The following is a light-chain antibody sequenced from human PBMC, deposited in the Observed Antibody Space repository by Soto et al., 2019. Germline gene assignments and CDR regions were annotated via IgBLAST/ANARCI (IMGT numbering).Light chain of an antibody. V-gene: IGKV3-15*01. J-gene: IGKJ4*01. Sequence: IVMTQSPATLSVSPGDRVALSCRAAQSVYMNLAWYQQKPGQAPRLLVYGTSTRATGIPARFSGGGSGTEFTLTISSLQSEDLAVYFCQQYNRWPLTFVGGTKVDIK. CDR2: GTS. CDR3: QQYNRWPLT. CDR1: QSVYMN.